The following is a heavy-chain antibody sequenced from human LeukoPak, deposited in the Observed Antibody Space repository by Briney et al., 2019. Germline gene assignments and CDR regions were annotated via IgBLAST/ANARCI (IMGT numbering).Heavy chain of an antibody. J-gene: IGHJ6*02. CDR1: GFTFSNYS. CDR3: ARDLAISPRSYYYGMDV. Sequence: GGSLRLSCTASGFTFSNYSMNWVRQAPGKGLEWVSSISLSSTYIYYSDSVKGRFTISRDNSKNTLYLQMNSLRAEDTAVYYCARDLAISPRSYYYGMDVWGQGTTVTVSS. V-gene: IGHV3-21*01. D-gene: IGHD3-9*01. CDR2: ISLSSTYI.